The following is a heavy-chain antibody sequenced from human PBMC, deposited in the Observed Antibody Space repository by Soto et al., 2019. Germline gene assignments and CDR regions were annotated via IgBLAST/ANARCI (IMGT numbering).Heavy chain of an antibody. J-gene: IGHJ4*02. Sequence: GGSLRLSCAASGFTFDDYAMHWVRQAPGKGLEWVSGISWNSGSIGYADSVKGRFTISRDNAKNSLYLQMNSLRAEDTALYYCAKGIAATGTALDYWGQGTLVTVSS. V-gene: IGHV3-9*01. D-gene: IGHD6-13*01. CDR2: ISWNSGSI. CDR3: AKGIAATGTALDY. CDR1: GFTFDDYA.